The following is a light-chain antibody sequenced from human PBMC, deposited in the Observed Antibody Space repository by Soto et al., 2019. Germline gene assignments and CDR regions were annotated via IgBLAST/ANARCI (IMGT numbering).Light chain of an antibody. Sequence: DIQMTQSPSTLSASVGDRVTITCRASQSISNWLAWYQQKPGKAPKLLIYKASSLESGVPSRFSGSGSGTEFTLTLSSLQPDDFATYYCQQYNNWYTFGQGNKREIK. CDR2: KAS. J-gene: IGKJ2*01. V-gene: IGKV1-5*03. CDR1: QSISNW. CDR3: QQYNNWYT.